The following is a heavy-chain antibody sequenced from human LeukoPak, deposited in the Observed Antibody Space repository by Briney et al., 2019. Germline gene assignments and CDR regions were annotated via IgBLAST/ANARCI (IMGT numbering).Heavy chain of an antibody. CDR2: IYTSGST. CDR1: GGSISSYY. Sequence: SETLSLTCTVSGGSISSYYWSWIRQPARKGLEWIGRIYTSGSTNYNPSLKSRVTMSVDTSKNQFSLKLSSVTAADTAVYYCARGKEMATMWNSANWFDPWGQGTLVTVSS. D-gene: IGHD1-7*01. J-gene: IGHJ5*02. CDR3: ARGKEMATMWNSANWFDP. V-gene: IGHV4-4*07.